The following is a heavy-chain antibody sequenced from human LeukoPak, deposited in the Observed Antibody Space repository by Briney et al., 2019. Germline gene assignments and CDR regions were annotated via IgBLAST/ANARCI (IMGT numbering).Heavy chain of an antibody. Sequence: PGGSLRLSCAASGFTVSSNYMNWVRQAPGKGLEWVSVIYSGGSTYYADSVKGRFTISRDNSKNTLYLQMNSLRAEDTAVYFCARDMAAADANWFDPWGQGTLVTVSS. D-gene: IGHD6-13*01. CDR3: ARDMAAADANWFDP. CDR1: GFTVSSNY. CDR2: IYSGGST. J-gene: IGHJ5*02. V-gene: IGHV3-66*01.